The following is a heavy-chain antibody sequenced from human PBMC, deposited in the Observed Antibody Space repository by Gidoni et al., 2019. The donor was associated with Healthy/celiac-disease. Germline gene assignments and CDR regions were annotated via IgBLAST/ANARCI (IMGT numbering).Heavy chain of an antibody. CDR3: ARDTVDFWISPWSGYYYMDV. D-gene: IGHD3-3*01. V-gene: IGHV3-21*01. Sequence: EVQLVESGGGLVKPGGSLRLSCAASGSTFSSYSMTWVRQAPGKGLEWVSSISSSSSYIYYADSVKGRFTISRDNAKNSLYLQMNSLRAEDTAVYYCARDTVDFWISPWSGYYYMDVWGKGTTVTVSS. J-gene: IGHJ6*03. CDR1: GSTFSSYS. CDR2: ISSSSSYI.